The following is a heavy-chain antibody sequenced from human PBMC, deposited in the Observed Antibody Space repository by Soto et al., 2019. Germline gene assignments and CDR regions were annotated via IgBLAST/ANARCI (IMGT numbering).Heavy chain of an antibody. V-gene: IGHV4-34*01. CDR2: INHSGST. Sequence: SETLSLTCAVYGGSFSGYYWSWIRQPPGKGLEWIGEINHSGSTNYNPSLKSRVTISVDTSKNQFSLKLSSVTAADTAVYYCARWDYGDTESFDYWGQGTLVTVSS. CDR1: GGSFSGYY. D-gene: IGHD4-17*01. CDR3: ARWDYGDTESFDY. J-gene: IGHJ4*02.